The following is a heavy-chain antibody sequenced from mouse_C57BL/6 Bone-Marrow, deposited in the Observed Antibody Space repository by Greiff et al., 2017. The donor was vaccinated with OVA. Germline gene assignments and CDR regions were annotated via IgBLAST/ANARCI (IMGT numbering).Heavy chain of an antibody. CDR1: GYTFTSYW. CDR2: IYPGSGST. Sequence: QVQLQQPGAELVKPGASVKMSCKASGYTFTSYWITWVKQRPGQGLEWIGDIYPGSGSTNYNEKFKSKATLTGDTSSSTAYMQLSSLTSEDSAVYYCARRYYGSSYWYFDVWGTGTTVTVSS. V-gene: IGHV1-55*01. J-gene: IGHJ1*03. D-gene: IGHD1-1*01. CDR3: ARRYYGSSYWYFDV.